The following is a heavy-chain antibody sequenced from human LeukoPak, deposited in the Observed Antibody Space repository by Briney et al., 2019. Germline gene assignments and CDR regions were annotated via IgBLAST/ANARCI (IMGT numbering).Heavy chain of an antibody. CDR3: ARVFDDSSGYYGWYYYYYGMDV. CDR1: GFTFSNYW. CDR2: IRQDGSEE. Sequence: GGSLRLSCAASGFTFSNYWMSWVRQAPGKGLEWVANIRQDGSEEFYVDSVRGRFTISRDNAKNSLYLQMNSLRAEDTAVYYCARVFDDSSGYYGWYYYYYGMDVWGQGTTVTVSS. J-gene: IGHJ6*02. D-gene: IGHD3-22*01. V-gene: IGHV3-7*05.